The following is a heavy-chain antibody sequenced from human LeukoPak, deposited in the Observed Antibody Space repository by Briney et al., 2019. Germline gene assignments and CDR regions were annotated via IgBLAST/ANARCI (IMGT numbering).Heavy chain of an antibody. J-gene: IGHJ4*02. V-gene: IGHV1-8*03. D-gene: IGHD5-24*01. CDR3: AKEIFSY. CDR1: GYSFISYV. Sequence: ASVRVSCKASGYSFISYVINWVRQTSGQGLEWLGWLNPKSGRTGYAQRFQGRVTITRDTSKNTAYLELSSLKSEDTAVYYCAKEIFSYWGQGTLVTVSS. CDR2: LNPKSGRT.